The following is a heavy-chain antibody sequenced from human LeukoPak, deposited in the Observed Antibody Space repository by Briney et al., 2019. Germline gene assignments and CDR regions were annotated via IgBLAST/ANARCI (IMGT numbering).Heavy chain of an antibody. J-gene: IGHJ4*02. V-gene: IGHV3-48*02. Sequence: GGSLRLSCAASGFTFSSYGMNWVRQAPGKGLEWVSYISTSSSTIYYADSVKGRFTISRDNAKNSLYLQMNSLRDEDTAVYYCARRGCLGSRYSGFDYWGQGTLVTVSS. CDR1: GFTFSSYG. D-gene: IGHD2-15*01. CDR2: ISTSSSTI. CDR3: ARRGCLGSRYSGFDY.